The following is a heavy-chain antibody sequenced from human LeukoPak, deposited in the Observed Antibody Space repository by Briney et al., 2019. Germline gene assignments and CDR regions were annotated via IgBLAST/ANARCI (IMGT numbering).Heavy chain of an antibody. V-gene: IGHV4-59*01. CDR3: ARYAMVRGVIRAPFAFDI. Sequence: SETLSLTCTVSGGSISSYYWSWIRQPPGKGLGWIGYIYYSGSTNYNPSLKSRVTISVDTSKNQFSLKLSSVTAADTAVYYCARYAMVRGVIRAPFAFDIWGQGTMVTVSS. CDR2: IYYSGST. D-gene: IGHD3-10*01. CDR1: GGSISSYY. J-gene: IGHJ3*02.